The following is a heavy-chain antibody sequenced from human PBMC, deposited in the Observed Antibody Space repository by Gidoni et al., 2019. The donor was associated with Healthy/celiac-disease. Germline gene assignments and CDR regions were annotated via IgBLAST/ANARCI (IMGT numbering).Heavy chain of an antibody. CDR2: IYHSGST. CDR3: ARGDYYDSSGYSLFDY. D-gene: IGHD3-22*01. CDR1: GYSISSGYY. V-gene: IGHV4-38-2*01. J-gene: IGHJ4*02. Sequence: QVQLQESGPGLVKPSETLSLTCAVSGYSISSGYYWGWIRQPPGKGLEWIGSIYHSGSTYYNPSLKIRVTISVDTSKNQFSLKLSSVTAADTAVYYCARGDYYDSSGYSLFDYWGQGTLVTVSS.